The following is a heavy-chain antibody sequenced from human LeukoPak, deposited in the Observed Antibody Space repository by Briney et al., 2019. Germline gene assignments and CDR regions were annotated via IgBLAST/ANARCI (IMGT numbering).Heavy chain of an antibody. D-gene: IGHD6-19*01. V-gene: IGHV3-74*01. J-gene: IGHJ4*02. CDR1: EFYW. Sequence: GGSLRLSCAASEFYWMHWVRQAPGKGLVWVSRINPDGSVTSYADSVKGRFTISRDNAMNTLYLQMNSLRAEDTAIYYCARALYNRGWYPDYFDSWGQGTLVTVSA. CDR2: INPDGSVT. CDR3: ARALYNRGWYPDYFDS.